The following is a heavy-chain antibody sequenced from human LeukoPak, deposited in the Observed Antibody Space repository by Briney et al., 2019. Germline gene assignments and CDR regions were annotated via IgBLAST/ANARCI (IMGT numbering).Heavy chain of an antibody. CDR3: ARALSNYVDYYYYYYMDV. J-gene: IGHJ6*03. CDR2: ISWNGGNT. D-gene: IGHD4-11*01. Sequence: GGSLRLSCAASGFTFDDYGMNWVRQAPGKGLEWVSGISWNGGNTGYVDSVKGRFTISRDNAKNSLYLQMNSLRVEDTALYYCARALSNYVDYYYYYYMDVWGKGTTVTVSS. CDR1: GFTFDDYG. V-gene: IGHV3-20*04.